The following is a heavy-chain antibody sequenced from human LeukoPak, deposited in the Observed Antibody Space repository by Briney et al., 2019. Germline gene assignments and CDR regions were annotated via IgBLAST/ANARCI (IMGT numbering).Heavy chain of an antibody. J-gene: IGHJ6*03. CDR3: ARVYCSSTSCYSAYYYYYMDV. D-gene: IGHD2-2*01. CDR2: IYYSGST. CDR1: GGSISSYY. V-gene: IGHV4-59*01. Sequence: SETLSLTCTVSGGSISSYYWSWIRQPPGKGLEWIAYIYYSGSTKYNPSLKSRVTLSVDTSKNQLSLKFYSVTAADTAVYYCARVYCSSTSCYSAYYYYYMDVWGKGTTVTVSS.